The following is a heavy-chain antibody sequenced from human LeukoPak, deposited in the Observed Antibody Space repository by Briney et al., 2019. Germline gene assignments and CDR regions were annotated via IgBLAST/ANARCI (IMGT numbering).Heavy chain of an antibody. V-gene: IGHV3-23*01. CDR3: AKDLVTVVELVAFDY. J-gene: IGHJ4*02. CDR2: ISGGGGSI. D-gene: IGHD2-15*01. CDR1: GLTFSNYA. Sequence: GGSLRLSCAASGLTFSNYAMTWVRQAPGKGLEWVSTISGGGGSIYYADSVKGRFTISRDNSKNTVYLQMNSLRAEDTAVYYCAKDLVTVVELVAFDYWGQGTLVTVSS.